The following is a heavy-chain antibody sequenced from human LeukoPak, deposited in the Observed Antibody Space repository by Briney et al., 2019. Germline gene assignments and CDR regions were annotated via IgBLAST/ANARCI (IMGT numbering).Heavy chain of an antibody. Sequence: GGSLRLSCAASGFTFRSYGMHWVRQAPGKGLEWVAFIQFDGSHIFYTDSVRGRFTISRDNSKNTLYLQMSSLRAEDAAVFYCAKTSDQLLYSKLDYWGQGTLVTVSS. CDR1: GFTFRSYG. D-gene: IGHD2-8*01. J-gene: IGHJ4*02. V-gene: IGHV3-30*02. CDR2: IQFDGSHI. CDR3: AKTSDQLLYSKLDY.